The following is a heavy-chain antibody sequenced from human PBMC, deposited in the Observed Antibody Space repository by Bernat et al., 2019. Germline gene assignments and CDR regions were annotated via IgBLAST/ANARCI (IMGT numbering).Heavy chain of an antibody. J-gene: IGHJ4*02. Sequence: EVQLVESGGGLVQPGGSLRLSCAAPGFTFSSYWMHWVRQAPGKGLVWVSRINSDGSSTSYADSVKGRFTISRDNAKNTLYLQMNSLRAEDTAVYYCARVRVTIFGVVIGLDYWGQGTLVTVSS. D-gene: IGHD3-3*01. CDR2: INSDGSST. CDR3: ARVRVTIFGVVIGLDY. V-gene: IGHV3-74*01. CDR1: GFTFSSYW.